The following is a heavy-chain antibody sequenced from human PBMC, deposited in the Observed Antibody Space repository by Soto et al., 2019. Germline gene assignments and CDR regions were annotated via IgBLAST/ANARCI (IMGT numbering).Heavy chain of an antibody. D-gene: IGHD6-25*01. J-gene: IGHJ4*02. V-gene: IGHV3-21*01. CDR3: ARDPIAAYYFDY. CDR1: GFTFSSYS. CDR2: ISSSSSYI. Sequence: EVQLVESGGGLVKPGGSLRLSCAASGFTFSSYSMNWVRQAPGKGLELVSSISSSSSYIYYADSVKGRFTISRDNAKNSLYLQMNSLRAEDTAVYYCARDPIAAYYFDYCGQGTLVTVSS.